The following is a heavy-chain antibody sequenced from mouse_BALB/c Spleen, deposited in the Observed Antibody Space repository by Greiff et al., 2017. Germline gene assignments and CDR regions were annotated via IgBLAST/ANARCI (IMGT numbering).Heavy chain of an antibody. CDR3: TRGDDGYYLDY. Sequence: EVQLVESGGGLVKPGGSLKLSCAASGFTFSSYTMPWVRQTPEKRLEWVATISSGGSYTYYPDSVKGRFTISRDNAKNTLYLQMSSLKSEDTAMYYCTRGDDGYYLDYWGQGTTLTVSS. V-gene: IGHV5-6-4*01. D-gene: IGHD2-3*01. J-gene: IGHJ2*01. CDR2: ISSGGSYT. CDR1: GFTFSSYT.